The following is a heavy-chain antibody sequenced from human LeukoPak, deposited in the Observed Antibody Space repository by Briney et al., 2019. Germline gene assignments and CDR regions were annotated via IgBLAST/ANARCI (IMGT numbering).Heavy chain of an antibody. CDR1: GFTFSSYA. Sequence: QPGGSLRLSCAASGFTFSSYAMSWVRQAPGKGLEWVSAISCSGGSTYYADSVKGRFTISRDNSKNTLYLQMNSLRAEDTAVYYCAKKMGTVVTPRRRAPDAFDIWGQGTMVTVSS. V-gene: IGHV3-23*01. D-gene: IGHD4-23*01. J-gene: IGHJ3*02. CDR2: ISCSGGST. CDR3: AKKMGTVVTPRRRAPDAFDI.